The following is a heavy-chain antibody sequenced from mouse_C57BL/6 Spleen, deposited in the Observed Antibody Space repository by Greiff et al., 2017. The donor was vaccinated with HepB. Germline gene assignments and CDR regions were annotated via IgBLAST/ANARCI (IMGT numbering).Heavy chain of an antibody. CDR1: GYTFTDYY. CDR3: ARHYDYDDY. J-gene: IGHJ2*01. Sequence: VKLMESGAELVRPGASVKLSCKASGYTFTDYYINWVKQRPGQGLEWIARIYPGSGNTYYNEKFKGKATLTAEKSSSTAYMQLSSLTSEDSAVYFCARHYDYDDYWGQGTTLTVSS. D-gene: IGHD2-4*01. V-gene: IGHV1-76*01. CDR2: IYPGSGNT.